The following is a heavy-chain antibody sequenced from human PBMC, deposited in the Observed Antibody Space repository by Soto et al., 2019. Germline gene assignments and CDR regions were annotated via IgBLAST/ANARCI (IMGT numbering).Heavy chain of an antibody. D-gene: IGHD4-17*01. CDR3: AKAGWTTVTSEYYFDY. Sequence: EVQLVESGGGLVQPGRSLRLSCAASGFTFDDYAMHWVRQAPGKGLEWVSGISWNSGSIGYADSVKGRFTISRDNAKNSMYLQMNSLRAEDTALYYCAKAGWTTVTSEYYFDYWGKGTLVTVSS. CDR1: GFTFDDYA. CDR2: ISWNSGSI. V-gene: IGHV3-9*01. J-gene: IGHJ4*02.